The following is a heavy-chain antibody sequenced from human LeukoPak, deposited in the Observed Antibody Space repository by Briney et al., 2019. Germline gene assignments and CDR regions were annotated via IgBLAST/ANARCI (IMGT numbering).Heavy chain of an antibody. CDR1: GFTSGAFW. CDR2: TKKDGSEK. V-gene: IGHV3-7*01. Sequence: ARSLRLSCVASGFTSGAFWMSWVRRPQGKGLEWVANTKKDGSEKEYVDSVKGRFSIFRDNAKHSVYLQVNSLRAEDPAVSYCATFAGVVPGGLLLWGKGSTASVPS. CDR3: ATFAGVVPGGLLL. D-gene: IGHD2-2*01. J-gene: IGHJ6*03.